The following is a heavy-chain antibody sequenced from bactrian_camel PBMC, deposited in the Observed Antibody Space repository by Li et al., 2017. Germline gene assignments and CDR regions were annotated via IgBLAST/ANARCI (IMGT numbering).Heavy chain of an antibody. J-gene: IGHJ4*01. CDR1: LYTTRVYC. CDR3: AADLYRKARDDDEPSCDEYIE. CDR2: IHTHYNYT. Sequence: VQLVESGGGSVQAGGSLRLSCAARLYTTRVYCMAWFRQAPGKEREGLAAIHTHYNYTFYADSVKGRFTISKDSAKATLYLQMNDLKPEDTGMYYCAADLYRKARDDDEPSCDEYIEWGQGTQVTVS. V-gene: IGHV3S1*01. D-gene: IGHD4*01.